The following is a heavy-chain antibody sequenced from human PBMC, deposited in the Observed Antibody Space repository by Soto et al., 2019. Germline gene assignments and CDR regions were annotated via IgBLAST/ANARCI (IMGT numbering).Heavy chain of an antibody. Sequence: QVQLVQSGAEVKKPGASVKVSCKASGYTFSTYGFSWVRQAPGQGLEWMGWIGADNGDTNYAQNCKCKVTMTTDPSTTTSYMELGILTSDDTAVYFCARVWKGAEVFDPWGQGTMVTVPS. CDR2: IGADNGDT. V-gene: IGHV1-18*01. J-gene: IGHJ5*02. CDR3: ARVWKGAEVFDP. CDR1: GYTFSTYG. D-gene: IGHD3-3*01.